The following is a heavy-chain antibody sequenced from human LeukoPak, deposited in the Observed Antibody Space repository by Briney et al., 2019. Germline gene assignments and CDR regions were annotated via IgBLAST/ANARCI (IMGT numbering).Heavy chain of an antibody. J-gene: IGHJ4*02. V-gene: IGHV4-59*01. CDR3: AGAKLDYYDSSGSPDY. Sequence: PSQTLSLTCTVSGGSISSYYWSWIRQPPGKGLEWIGYIYYSGSTNYNPSLKSRVTISVDTSKNQFSRKLSSVTAADTAVYYCAGAKLDYYDSSGSPDYWGQGTLLTVSS. D-gene: IGHD3-22*01. CDR1: GGSISSYY. CDR2: IYYSGST.